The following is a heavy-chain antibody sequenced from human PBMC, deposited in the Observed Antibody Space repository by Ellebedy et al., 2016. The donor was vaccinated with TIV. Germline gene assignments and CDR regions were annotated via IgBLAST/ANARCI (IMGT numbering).Heavy chain of an antibody. D-gene: IGHD5/OR15-5a*01. CDR1: GFTFSSYA. Sequence: GESLKISXAASGFTFSSYAMSWVRQAPGKGLEWVSAISGSGGSTYYADSVKGRFTISRDNSKNTLYLQMNSLRAEDTAVYYCAKCVAGQVFHLWGRGTLVTVSS. CDR3: AKCVAGQVFHL. V-gene: IGHV3-23*01. J-gene: IGHJ2*01. CDR2: ISGSGGST.